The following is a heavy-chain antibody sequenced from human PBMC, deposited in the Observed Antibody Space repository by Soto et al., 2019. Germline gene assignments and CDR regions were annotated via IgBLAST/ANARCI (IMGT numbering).Heavy chain of an antibody. V-gene: IGHV6-1*01. J-gene: IGHJ6*02. CDR1: GDSVSSNSAA. CDR2: TYYRSKWYN. CDR3: ARDSKAAGDYYYYYGMDV. D-gene: IGHD6-13*01. Sequence: SQSLSLTCAISGDSVSSNSAAWNWIRQSPSRGLDWLGRTYYRSKWYNDYAVSVKSRITINPDTSKNQFSLQLNSVTPEDAAVYYCARDSKAAGDYYYYYGMDVWGQGTTVTVSS.